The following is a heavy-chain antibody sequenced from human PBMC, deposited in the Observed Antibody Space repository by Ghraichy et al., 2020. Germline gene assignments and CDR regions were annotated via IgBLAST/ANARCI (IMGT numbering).Heavy chain of an antibody. CDR2: IYHSGST. Sequence: SETLSLTCAVSGYSISSGYYWGWIRQPPGKGLEWIGSIYHSGSTYYNPSLKSRVTISVDTSKNQFSLKLSSVTAADTAVYYCARDTRGITIFGVVIRNYGMDVWCQRTTVTVSS. D-gene: IGHD3-3*01. CDR1: GYSISSGYY. V-gene: IGHV4-38-2*02. J-gene: IGHJ6*02. CDR3: ARDTRGITIFGVVIRNYGMDV.